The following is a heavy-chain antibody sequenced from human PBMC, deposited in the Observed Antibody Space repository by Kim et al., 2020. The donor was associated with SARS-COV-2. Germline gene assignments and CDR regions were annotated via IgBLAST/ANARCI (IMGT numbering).Heavy chain of an antibody. Sequence: RFTISRDNSKNTLYLQMNSLRAEDTAVYYCARDRDIVVVVAATRMTYFDYWGQGTLVTVSS. J-gene: IGHJ4*02. CDR3: ARDRDIVVVVAATRMTYFDY. V-gene: IGHV3-30*01. D-gene: IGHD2-15*01.